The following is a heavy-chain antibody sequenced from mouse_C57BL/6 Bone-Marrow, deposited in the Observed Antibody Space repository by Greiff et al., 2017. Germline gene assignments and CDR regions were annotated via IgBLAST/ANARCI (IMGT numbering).Heavy chain of an antibody. CDR2: IYPRSGNT. V-gene: IGHV1-81*01. J-gene: IGHJ2*01. CDR1: GYTFTSYG. Sequence: VKLQESGAELARPGASVKLSCKASGYTFTSYGISWVKQRTGQGLEWIGEIYPRSGNTYYNEKFKGKATLTADKSSSTAYMELRSLTSEDSAVYFCARILLWYPLDYWGQGTTLTVSS. D-gene: IGHD2-1*01. CDR3: ARILLWYPLDY.